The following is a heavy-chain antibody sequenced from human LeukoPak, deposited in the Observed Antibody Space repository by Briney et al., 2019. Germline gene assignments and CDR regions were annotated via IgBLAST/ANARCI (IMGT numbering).Heavy chain of an antibody. D-gene: IGHD2-8*01. V-gene: IGHV7-4-1*02. J-gene: IGHJ4*02. CDR2: INTNTGNP. Sequence: EASVKVSCKASGYTFTSYAMNWVRQAPGQGLEWMGWINTNTGNPTYAQGFTGRFVFSLDTSVSTAYLQISSLKAEDTAVYYCAREVPPELVYAKRAEFDYWGQGTLVTVSS. CDR3: AREVPPELVYAKRAEFDY. CDR1: GYTFTSYA.